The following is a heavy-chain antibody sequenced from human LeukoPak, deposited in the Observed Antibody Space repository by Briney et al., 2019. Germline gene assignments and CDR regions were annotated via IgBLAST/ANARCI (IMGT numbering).Heavy chain of an antibody. Sequence: SETLSLTCAVYGGSFSGYYWSWIRQPPGKGLEWIGEINHSGSTNYNPSLKSRVTISVDTSKNQFSLKLSSVTAADTAVYYCASDLSSSLFDYWGQGTLVTVSS. J-gene: IGHJ4*02. CDR3: ASDLSSSLFDY. CDR1: GGSFSGYY. D-gene: IGHD2-21*02. V-gene: IGHV4-34*01. CDR2: INHSGST.